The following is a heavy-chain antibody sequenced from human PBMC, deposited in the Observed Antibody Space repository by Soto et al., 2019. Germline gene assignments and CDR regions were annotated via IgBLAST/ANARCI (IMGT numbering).Heavy chain of an antibody. D-gene: IGHD1-26*01. V-gene: IGHV3-72*01. CDR3: ARLLVPSSVFDY. J-gene: IGHJ4*02. Sequence: EVQLVESGGGLVPPGGSLRLSCAASGFSFSDHHMDWVRQAPGKGLEWVGRIRNKASSATTEYAASVKGRFTISRDDSQSLLYLQMTSLTTEDTAVYYCARLLVPSSVFDYWGQGTLVTVSS. CDR1: GFSFSDHH. CDR2: IRNKASSATT.